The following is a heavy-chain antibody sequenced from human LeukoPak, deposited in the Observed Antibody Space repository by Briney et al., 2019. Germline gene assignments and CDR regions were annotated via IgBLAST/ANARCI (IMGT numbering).Heavy chain of an antibody. V-gene: IGHV3-33*01. CDR1: GFTFSSYG. CDR3: ARDLKYQLLYGAFDI. D-gene: IGHD2-2*02. CDR2: IWYDGSNK. Sequence: GGSLRLSCAASGFTFSSYGMHWVRQAPGKGLEWVAVIWYDGSNKYYADSVKGRFTISRDNSKNTLYLQMNSLRAEDTAVYYCARDLKYQLLYGAFDIWGQGTMVTVSS. J-gene: IGHJ3*02.